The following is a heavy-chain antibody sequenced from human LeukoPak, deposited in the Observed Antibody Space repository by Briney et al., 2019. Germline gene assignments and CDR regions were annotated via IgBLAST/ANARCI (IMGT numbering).Heavy chain of an antibody. CDR1: GYTFTSYG. D-gene: IGHD3-22*01. J-gene: IGHJ6*02. CDR3: ARESPFDRAYYYDSSGPTDYYYYGMDV. V-gene: IGHV1-18*01. Sequence: ASVKVSCKASGYTFTSYGISWVRQAPGQGLEWMGWISAYNGNTNYAQKLQGRVTMTTDTSTSTAYMELRSLRSDDTAVSYCARESPFDRAYYYDSSGPTDYYYYGMDVWGQGTTVTVSS. CDR2: ISAYNGNT.